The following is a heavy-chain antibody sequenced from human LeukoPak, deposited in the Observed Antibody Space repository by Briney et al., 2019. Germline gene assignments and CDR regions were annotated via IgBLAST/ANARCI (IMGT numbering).Heavy chain of an antibody. D-gene: IGHD5-12*01. CDR2: TYSSGSN. J-gene: IGHJ4*02. V-gene: IGHV4-4*07. CDR3: AREPTSGREPTSGRPLDY. CDR1: GGSISGYF. Sequence: KPSETLSLTCTVSGGSISGYFWSWIRQPAGKGLEWIGRTYSSGSNNYNPSLKSRVTMSLDTSKNHLSLNLSSVTAADTAVYYCAREPTSGREPTSGRPLDYWGQGTLVTVSS.